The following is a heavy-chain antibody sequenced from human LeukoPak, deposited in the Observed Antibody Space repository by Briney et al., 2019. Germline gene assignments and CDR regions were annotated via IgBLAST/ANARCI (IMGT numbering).Heavy chain of an antibody. Sequence: SETLSLTCAVYGGSFSGYNWSWIRQPPGKGLEWIGEINQSGSTNYNPSLKSRVTISVDTSKNQFSLKLSSVTAADTAVYYCAREPPVVLMVYARRGWFDPWGQGTLVTVSS. CDR2: INQSGST. V-gene: IGHV4-34*01. D-gene: IGHD2-8*01. CDR3: AREPPVVLMVYARRGWFDP. J-gene: IGHJ5*02. CDR1: GGSFSGYN.